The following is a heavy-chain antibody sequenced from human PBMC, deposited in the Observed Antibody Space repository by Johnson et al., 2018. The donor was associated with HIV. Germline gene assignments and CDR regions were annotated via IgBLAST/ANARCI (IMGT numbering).Heavy chain of an antibody. V-gene: IGHV3-23*04. J-gene: IGHJ3*02. CDR1: GFTFSSYA. Sequence: VQLVESWGGVVQPGRSLRLSCAASGFTFSSYAMSWVRQAPGKGLEWVSAISGSGGSTYYADSVKGRFTISRDNSKNTLYLQMNSLRAEDTAVYYCAKDPYSRKDAFDIWGQGTMVTVFS. CDR2: ISGSGGST. D-gene: IGHD1-14*01. CDR3: AKDPYSRKDAFDI.